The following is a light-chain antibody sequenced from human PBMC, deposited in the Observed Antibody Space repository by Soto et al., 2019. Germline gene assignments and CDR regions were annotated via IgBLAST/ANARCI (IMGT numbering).Light chain of an antibody. V-gene: IGKV1-39*01. CDR1: QSISSY. CDR2: AAS. CDR3: QKSYSTQYN. Sequence: DIQMTQSPSSLSASVGDRVTITCRASQSISSYLNWYQQKPGKAPKLLIYAASSLQSGVPSSFSVSGSGTDCCLTISSLQPEDFETHEFQKSYSTQYNFGQGKKLHIQ. J-gene: IGKJ2*01.